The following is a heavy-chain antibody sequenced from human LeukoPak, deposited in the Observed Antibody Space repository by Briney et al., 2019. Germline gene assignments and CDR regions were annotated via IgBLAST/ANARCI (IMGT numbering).Heavy chain of an antibody. CDR2: MNPNSGNT. Sequence: EASVKVSCKASGYTFTSYGISWVRQAPGQGLEWMGWMNPNSGNTGYAQKFQGRVTISRNTSISTAYMELSSLRSEDTAVYYCAREVRFSYYYMDVWGKGTTVTVSS. J-gene: IGHJ6*03. CDR1: GYTFTSYG. D-gene: IGHD3-3*01. V-gene: IGHV1-8*03. CDR3: AREVRFSYYYMDV.